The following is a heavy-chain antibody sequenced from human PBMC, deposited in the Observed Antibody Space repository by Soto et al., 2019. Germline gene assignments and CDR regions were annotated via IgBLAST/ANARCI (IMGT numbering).Heavy chain of an antibody. Sequence: GGSLRLSCAASGFTFSSYWMHWVRQAPGKGLVWASRINSDGSSTSYADSVKGRFTISRDNAKNTLYLQMNSLRAEDTAVYYCARGITRNAFDIWGQGTMVTVSS. CDR1: GFTFSSYW. CDR2: INSDGSST. J-gene: IGHJ3*02. V-gene: IGHV3-74*01. D-gene: IGHD3-10*01. CDR3: ARGITRNAFDI.